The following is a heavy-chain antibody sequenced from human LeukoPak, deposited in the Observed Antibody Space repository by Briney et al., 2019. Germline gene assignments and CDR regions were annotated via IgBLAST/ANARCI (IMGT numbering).Heavy chain of an antibody. J-gene: IGHJ4*02. CDR2: ISWNSGTI. CDR1: GFTFDDYA. D-gene: IGHD3-22*01. V-gene: IGHV3-9*01. Sequence: GGSLRLSCAASGFTFDDYAMHWVRQAPGKGLEWVSGISWNSGTIGYADSVKGRFTISRDNAKNSLYLQMNSLRAGDTALYYCAKAPGYYYDSGGNFDYWGQGTLVTVSS. CDR3: AKAPGYYYDSGGNFDY.